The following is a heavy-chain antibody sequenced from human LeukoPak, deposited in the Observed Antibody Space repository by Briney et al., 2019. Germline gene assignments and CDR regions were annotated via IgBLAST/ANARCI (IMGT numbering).Heavy chain of an antibody. CDR3: ARTSPHCTSGVCYCSGMDV. Sequence: SESLSLTCTVAGGSISGYYWSWIRQPPGKGRDWIGYISYSGSTIDNPSLKSRVTISVDTSKNQFSLNLSPLTAADTAVYYCARTSPHCTSGVCYCSGMDVWVQGTTVTVTS. CDR1: GGSISGYY. D-gene: IGHD2-8*01. V-gene: IGHV4-59*01. CDR2: ISYSGST. J-gene: IGHJ6*02.